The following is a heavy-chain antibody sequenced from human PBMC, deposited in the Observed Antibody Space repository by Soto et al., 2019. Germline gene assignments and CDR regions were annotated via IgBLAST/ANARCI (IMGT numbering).Heavy chain of an antibody. CDR1: GGSISTYY. D-gene: IGHD3-16*01. J-gene: IGHJ4*02. CDR2: FYNGGTT. CDR3: RRDVWERPATY. V-gene: IGHV4-59*01. Sequence: PSETLSLTCTVSGGSISTYYWIWIRQPPGKGLEWIGVFYNGGTTNYSPSLKSRVTISVDTSKNQFSLKLKSVTAADTAVYYYRRDVWERPATYGGQGFLVTVPS.